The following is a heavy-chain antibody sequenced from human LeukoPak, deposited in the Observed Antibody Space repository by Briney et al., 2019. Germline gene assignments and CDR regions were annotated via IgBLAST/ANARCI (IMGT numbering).Heavy chain of an antibody. J-gene: IGHJ4*01. D-gene: IGHD1-1*01. Sequence: ASVKVSCKTSGYTFSNYGISWVRQAPGQGLEWMGWITAYNGNRLYAQRFQGRITLTTDTSTSTSYKELRSLEYDDTAIYYCARDNDKVVDHWGQGTLVTVSS. CDR2: ITAYNGNR. V-gene: IGHV1-18*01. CDR3: ARDNDKVVDH. CDR1: GYTFSNYG.